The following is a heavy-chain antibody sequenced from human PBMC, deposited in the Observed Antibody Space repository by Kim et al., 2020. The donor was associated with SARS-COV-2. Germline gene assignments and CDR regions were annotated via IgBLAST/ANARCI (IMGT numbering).Heavy chain of an antibody. J-gene: IGHJ5*02. Sequence: NYAQKFQGRVTMTRDTSISTAYMELSRLRSDDTAVYYCARVYSSSLESEPWGQGTLVTVSS. D-gene: IGHD6-6*01. V-gene: IGHV1-2*02. CDR3: ARVYSSSLESEP.